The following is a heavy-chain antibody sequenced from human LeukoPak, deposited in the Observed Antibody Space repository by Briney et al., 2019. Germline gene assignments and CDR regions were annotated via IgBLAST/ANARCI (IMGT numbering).Heavy chain of an antibody. Sequence: GGSLRLSCAASGFTFSSYGMHWVRQAPGKGLEWVAFIRYDGSNKYYADSVKGRFTISRDNSKNTLYLQMNSLRAEDTAVYYCAKPVLVGATTAEATGAFDIWGQGTMVTVSS. D-gene: IGHD1-26*01. CDR2: IRYDGSNK. CDR1: GFTFSSYG. CDR3: AKPVLVGATTAEATGAFDI. V-gene: IGHV3-30*02. J-gene: IGHJ3*02.